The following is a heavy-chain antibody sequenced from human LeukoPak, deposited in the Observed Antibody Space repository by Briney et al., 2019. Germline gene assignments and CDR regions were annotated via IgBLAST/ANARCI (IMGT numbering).Heavy chain of an antibody. Sequence: SETLSLTCTVSGGSVSSGSYYWSWIRQPPGKGLEWIGYIYYSGITNYNPSLKSRATTSADTSKNQFSLKLNSVTAADTAVYYCARDVRGYSYGGSYDYWGQGTLVTVSS. V-gene: IGHV4-61*01. CDR1: GGSVSSGSYY. CDR3: ARDVRGYSYGGSYDY. D-gene: IGHD5-18*01. J-gene: IGHJ4*02. CDR2: IYYSGIT.